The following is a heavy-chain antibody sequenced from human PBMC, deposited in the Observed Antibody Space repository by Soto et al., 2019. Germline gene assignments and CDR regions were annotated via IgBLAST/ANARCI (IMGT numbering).Heavy chain of an antibody. CDR3: ARRSSGYPYYFDY. Sequence: EVQLVETGGGLIQPGGSLRLSCAASGFTVSTNYMSWVRQAPGKGLEWVSLIYSGGSTYYADSVKGRFTISSDNSKNTLYLQMNSLRAEDTAVYYCARRSSGYPYYFDYCGQGTLVTVSS. CDR2: IYSGGST. D-gene: IGHD3-22*01. CDR1: GFTVSTNY. V-gene: IGHV3-53*02. J-gene: IGHJ4*02.